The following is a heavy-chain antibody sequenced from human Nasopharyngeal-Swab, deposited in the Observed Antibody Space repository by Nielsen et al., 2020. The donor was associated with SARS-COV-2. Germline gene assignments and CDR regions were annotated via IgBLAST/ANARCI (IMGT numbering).Heavy chain of an antibody. V-gene: IGHV4-39*01. D-gene: IGHD6-19*01. CDR1: GGSISSGDYY. CDR2: IYYSGST. J-gene: IGHJ4*02. CDR3: ARHLSWWLVTSYYFDY. Sequence: ETLSLTCTVSGGSISSGDYYWGWIRQPPGKGLEWIGSIYYSGSTYYNPSLKSRVTISADTSKNQFSLKLSSVTAADTAVYYCARHLSWWLVTSYYFDYWGQGTLVTVSS.